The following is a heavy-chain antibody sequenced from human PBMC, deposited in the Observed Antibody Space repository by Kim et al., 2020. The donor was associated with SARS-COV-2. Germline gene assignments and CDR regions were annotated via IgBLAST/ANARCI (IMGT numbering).Heavy chain of an antibody. CDR3: ALIAAAGPDY. Sequence: SITTSAKSGKGRFTTSRDNAKNTMYLQMNSLRAEDTAVYYCALIAAAGPDYWGQGSLVTVSS. CDR2: SIT. D-gene: IGHD6-13*01. V-gene: IGHV3-74*01. J-gene: IGHJ4*02.